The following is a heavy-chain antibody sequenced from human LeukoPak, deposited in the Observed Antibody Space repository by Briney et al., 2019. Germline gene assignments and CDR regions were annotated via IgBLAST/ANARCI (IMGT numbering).Heavy chain of an antibody. Sequence: SETLSLTCTVSGGSISSYYWSWIRQPPGKGLEWIGRISASGSTNYAPSLRSRVTMSVDTSKNQFSLKLSSVTAADTAVYYCARDLRWFDPWGQGTLVTVSS. J-gene: IGHJ5*02. CDR3: ARDLRWFDP. CDR1: GGSISSYY. CDR2: ISASGST. V-gene: IGHV4-4*07.